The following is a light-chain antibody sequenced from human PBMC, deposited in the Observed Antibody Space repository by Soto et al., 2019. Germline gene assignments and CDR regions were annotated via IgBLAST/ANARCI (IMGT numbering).Light chain of an antibody. CDR1: QSVYNSY. V-gene: IGKV3-20*01. CDR3: QQYGSPPHP. CDR2: AAS. Sequence: EIVLTQSPGTLSLSPGERATLSCRASQSVYNSYLAWYQQKPGQTPRLLINAASNRATGVPDRFSGSGSGKYFTLTISKLEPEDFGVYYWQQYGSPPHPFGQGTKVEI. J-gene: IGKJ2*01.